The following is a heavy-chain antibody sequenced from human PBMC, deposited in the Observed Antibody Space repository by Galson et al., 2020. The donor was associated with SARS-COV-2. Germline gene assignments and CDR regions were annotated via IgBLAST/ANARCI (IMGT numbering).Heavy chain of an antibody. V-gene: IGHV3-49*04. D-gene: IGHD2-21*02. J-gene: IGHJ6*02. Sequence: PGGSLRLSCTTSGFLFVDYSVAWVRQAPGKGLEWVGFIRTKPYGETTQYAASVQGRFTISRDDSEGIAYLQMNNLKSEDTAMYFCTRDNCGGDCDSHPYYYYYGMDVWGPGTTVTVSS. CDR3: TRDNCGGDCDSHPYYYYYGMDV. CDR1: GFLFVDYS. CDR2: IRTKPYGETT.